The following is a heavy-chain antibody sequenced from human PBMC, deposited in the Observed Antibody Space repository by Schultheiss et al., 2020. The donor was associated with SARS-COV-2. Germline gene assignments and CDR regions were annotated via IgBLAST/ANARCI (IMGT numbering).Heavy chain of an antibody. V-gene: IGHV3-23*01. Sequence: VGSLRLSCAASGFTFSSYAMSWVRQAPGKGLEWVSAISGSGGSTYYADSVKGRFTISRDNSKNTLYLQMNSLRAEDTAVYYCANQGGGYGDYGDAFDIWGQGTMVTVSS. CDR2: ISGSGGST. J-gene: IGHJ3*02. D-gene: IGHD4-17*01. CDR1: GFTFSSYA. CDR3: ANQGGGYGDYGDAFDI.